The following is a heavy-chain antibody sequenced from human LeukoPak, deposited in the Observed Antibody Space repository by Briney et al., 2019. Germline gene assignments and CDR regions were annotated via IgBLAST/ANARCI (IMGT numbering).Heavy chain of an antibody. CDR3: ARGRVSSMIVVVDIRRPWFDP. CDR1: GGSISSSSYY. CDR2: IYYSGST. V-gene: IGHV4-39*01. J-gene: IGHJ5*02. Sequence: SETLSLTCTVSGGSISSSSYYWGWIRQPPGKGLEWIGSIYYSGSTYYNPSLKSRVTISVDTSKNQFSLKLSSVTAADTAVYYCARGRVSSMIVVVDIRRPWFDPWGQGTLVTVSS. D-gene: IGHD3-22*01.